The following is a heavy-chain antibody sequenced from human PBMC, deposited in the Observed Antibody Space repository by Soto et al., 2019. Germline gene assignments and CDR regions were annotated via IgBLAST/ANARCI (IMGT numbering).Heavy chain of an antibody. CDR3: ARVGVPAAMHDLGNWFHP. J-gene: IGHJ5*02. CDR1: GYSFTSYW. V-gene: IGHV5-51*01. CDR2: IYPGDSDT. D-gene: IGHD2-2*01. Sequence: EVQLVQSGAEVKKPGESLKISCKGSGYSFTSYWIGWVRQMPGKGLEWMGIIYPGDSDTRYSPSFQGQVTISADKSISTAYVQWSSLTASDTAMYYWARVGVPAAMHDLGNWFHPWGQGTLVTVSS.